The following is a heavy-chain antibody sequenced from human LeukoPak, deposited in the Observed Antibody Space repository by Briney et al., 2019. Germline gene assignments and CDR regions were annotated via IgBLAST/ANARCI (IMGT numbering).Heavy chain of an antibody. V-gene: IGHV1-18*04. CDR1: GYTLNRNG. CDR2: ISAYSGNR. D-gene: IGHD3-16*01. CDR3: ARDGAISPGGIDSFDI. Sequence: GASVKVSCKTSGYTLNRNGMSWVRQAPGQGPEWMGWISAYSGNRNYAQKFQGRVSMTTDTSTNTGYMELWSLRSDDTAVYYCARDGAISPGGIDSFDIWGQGTMVTVSS. J-gene: IGHJ3*02.